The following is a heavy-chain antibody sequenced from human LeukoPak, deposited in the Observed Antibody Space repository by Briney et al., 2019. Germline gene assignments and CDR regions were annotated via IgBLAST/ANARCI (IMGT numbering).Heavy chain of an antibody. CDR3: ARDRGYSSGWYEAKDY. V-gene: IGHV1-2*02. Sequence: ASVKVSFKASGYTFTVYYMHWVRQAPGQGREGMGWINPNSGGTNYAQKFQGRVTMTRDTSISTAYMELSRLRSDDTAVYYCARDRGYSSGWYEAKDYWGQGTLVTVSS. D-gene: IGHD6-19*01. CDR2: INPNSGGT. CDR1: GYTFTVYY. J-gene: IGHJ4*02.